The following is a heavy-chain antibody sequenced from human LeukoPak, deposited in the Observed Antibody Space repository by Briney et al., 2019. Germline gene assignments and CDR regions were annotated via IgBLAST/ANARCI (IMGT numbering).Heavy chain of an antibody. Sequence: ASVTVSCTASGYTFTSYGISWVRQAPGQGLEWMGWISAYNGNTNYAQKLQGRVTMTTDTSTSTAYMELRSLRSDDTAVYYCARGPTIFGVVTHFDYWGQGTLVTVSS. V-gene: IGHV1-18*01. J-gene: IGHJ4*02. CDR2: ISAYNGNT. D-gene: IGHD3-3*01. CDR3: ARGPTIFGVVTHFDY. CDR1: GYTFTSYG.